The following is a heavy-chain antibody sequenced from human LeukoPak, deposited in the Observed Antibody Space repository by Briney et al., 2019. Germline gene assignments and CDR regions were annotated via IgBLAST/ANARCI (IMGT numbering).Heavy chain of an antibody. D-gene: IGHD2-2*01. V-gene: IGHV1-46*01. CDR1: GYTFTSYY. CDR3: AREGHCSSTNCYFSFDY. CDR2: INPSGGST. J-gene: IGHJ4*02. Sequence: ASVKVSCKASGYTFTSYYMHWVRQAPGQGLEWMGIINPSGGSTSYAQKFQGRVTMTRDTSTSTVYMELSSPRSDDTAVYYCAREGHCSSTNCYFSFDYWGQGTLVTVSS.